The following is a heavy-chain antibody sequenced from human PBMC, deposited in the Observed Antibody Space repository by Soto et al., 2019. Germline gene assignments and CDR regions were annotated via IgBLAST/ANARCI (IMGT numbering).Heavy chain of an antibody. D-gene: IGHD3-16*02. CDR2: INAGNGNT. J-gene: IGHJ5*02. CDR3: ARDRYQFATWFDP. V-gene: IGHV1-3*01. Sequence: ASVKVSCKASGYAFTSYAMHWVRQAPGQRLEWMGWINAGNGNTKYSQKFQGRVTITRDTSASTAYMELSSLRSEDTAVYYCARDRYQFATWFDPWGQGTLVTVSS. CDR1: GYAFTSYA.